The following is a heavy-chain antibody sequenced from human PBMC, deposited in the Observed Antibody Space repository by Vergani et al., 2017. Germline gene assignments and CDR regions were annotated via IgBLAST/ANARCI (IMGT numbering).Heavy chain of an antibody. J-gene: IGHJ3*02. CDR2: INPSGGST. Sequence: QVQLVQSGAEVKKPGASVKVSCKASGYTFTSYYMHWVRQAPGQGLEWMGIINPSGGSTSYAQKFQGRVTMTRDTSTSTVYMELSSLRSEDTAVYYCARELGYCSSTSCAGGAFDIWGQGTMVTVSS. CDR1: GYTFTSYY. CDR3: ARELGYCSSTSCAGGAFDI. D-gene: IGHD2-2*01. V-gene: IGHV1-46*03.